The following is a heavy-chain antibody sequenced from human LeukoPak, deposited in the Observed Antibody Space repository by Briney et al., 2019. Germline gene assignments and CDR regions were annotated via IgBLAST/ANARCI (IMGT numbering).Heavy chain of an antibody. Sequence: KPSETLSLTCTVSGGSISSYYWSWIRQPPGKGLEWIGYIYYSGSTNYNPSLKSRVTISVDTSKNQFSLKLSSVTAADTAVYYCARDHRFHWFDPWGQGTLVTVSS. CDR2: IYYSGST. CDR1: GGSISSYY. CDR3: ARDHRFHWFDP. J-gene: IGHJ5*02. V-gene: IGHV4-59*01.